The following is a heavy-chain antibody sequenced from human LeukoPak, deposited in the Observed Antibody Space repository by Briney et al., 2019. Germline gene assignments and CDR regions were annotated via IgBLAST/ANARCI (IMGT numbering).Heavy chain of an antibody. CDR1: GGTFSSYA. CDR2: IIPIFGTA. V-gene: IGHV1-69*13. Sequence: GASVKVSCKASGGTFSSYAISWVRQAPGQGPEWMGGIIPIFGTANYAQKFQGRVTITADESTSTAYMELSSLRSEDTAVYYCARLEITTVTTSDYWGQGTPVTVSS. D-gene: IGHD4-17*01. J-gene: IGHJ4*02. CDR3: ARLEITTVTTSDY.